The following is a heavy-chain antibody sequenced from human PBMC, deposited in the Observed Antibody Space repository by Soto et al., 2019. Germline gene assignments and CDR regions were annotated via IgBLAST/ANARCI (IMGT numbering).Heavy chain of an antibody. V-gene: IGHV3-30*18. J-gene: IGHJ4*02. CDR2: MSYDGISK. CDR3: EKDQYDLSGGFDY. CDR1: GFTFSSSG. D-gene: IGHD3-3*01. Sequence: GSLRLSCAASGFTFSSSGMHWVRQAPGKGLEWVAVMSYDGISKYYADSVKGRFTISRDNSKNTLYLQMNSLRAEDTAVYYCEKDQYDLSGGFDYWGQGTLVTVSS.